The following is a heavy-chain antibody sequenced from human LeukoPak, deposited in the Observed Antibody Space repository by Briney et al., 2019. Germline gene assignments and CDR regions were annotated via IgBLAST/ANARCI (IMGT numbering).Heavy chain of an antibody. CDR1: GYTFTSYD. V-gene: IGHV1-8*01. D-gene: IGHD1-26*01. Sequence: ASVKVSCKASGYTFTSYDINWVRQATGQGLEWMGWMNPNSGNTGYAQKFQGRVTMTRNTSISTAYMELSSLRSEDTAVYYCATDLSIEGYEGARLSVYWGQGTLVTVSS. J-gene: IGHJ4*02. CDR2: MNPNSGNT. CDR3: ATDLSIEGYEGARLSVY.